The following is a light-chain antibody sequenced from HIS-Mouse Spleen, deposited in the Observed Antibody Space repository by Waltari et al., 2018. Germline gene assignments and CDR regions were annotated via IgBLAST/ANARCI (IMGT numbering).Light chain of an antibody. V-gene: IGLV3-19*01. CDR3: NSRDSSGNHYV. CDR2: GKN. J-gene: IGLJ1*01. CDR1: SLRSYY. Sequence: SSELTQDPAVSVALGQTVRITCQGDSLRSYYASWYQQKPGQAPVLVIYGKNNRPSGIPDRLSGYSSGNTASLTITGAQAEDEADYYCNSRDSSGNHYVFGTGTKVTVL.